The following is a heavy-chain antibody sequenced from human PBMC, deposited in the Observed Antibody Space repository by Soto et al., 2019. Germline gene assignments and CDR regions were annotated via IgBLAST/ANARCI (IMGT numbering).Heavy chain of an antibody. V-gene: IGHV4-59*01. Sequence: SETLSLTCTVSGGSISSYYWSWIRQPPGKGLEWIGYTYYSGSTNYNPSLKSRVTISVDTSKNQFSLKLSSVTAADTAVYYCARDRGSGYPYYYYYYYMDVSGKGTTVTVSS. CDR1: GGSISSYY. CDR3: ARDRGSGYPYYYYYYYMDV. D-gene: IGHD3-22*01. J-gene: IGHJ6*03. CDR2: TYYSGST.